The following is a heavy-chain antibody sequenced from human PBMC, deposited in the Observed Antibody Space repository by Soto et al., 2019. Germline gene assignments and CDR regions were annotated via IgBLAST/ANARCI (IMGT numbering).Heavy chain of an antibody. V-gene: IGHV1-18*01. CDR2: ISAYNGNT. D-gene: IGHD4-17*01. J-gene: IGHJ4*02. CDR1: GYTFTSYG. CDR3: ARDHVPSTTVTTGPSDY. Sequence: QVQLVQSGAEVKKPGASVKVSCKASGYTFTSYGIGWVRQAPGQGLEWMGWISAYNGNTNYAQKLQGRVTMTTDTSTSTAYMELRSLRSDDTAVYYCARDHVPSTTVTTGPSDYWGQGTLVTVSS.